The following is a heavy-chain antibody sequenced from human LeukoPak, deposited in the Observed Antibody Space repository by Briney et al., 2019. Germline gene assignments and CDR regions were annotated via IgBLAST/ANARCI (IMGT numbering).Heavy chain of an antibody. J-gene: IGHJ3*02. Sequence: GASVTVSFKASGGTFSSYAISWVRQPPGQGLERMGRIIAILGIANYAQKFRGRVTITADKSTSTAYVDLSSLTSEDTAVYYCARKSPAANSNDAFDIWGQGTMVTVSS. CDR3: ARKSPAANSNDAFDI. D-gene: IGHD6-13*01. CDR1: GGTFSSYA. CDR2: IIAILGIA. V-gene: IGHV1-69*10.